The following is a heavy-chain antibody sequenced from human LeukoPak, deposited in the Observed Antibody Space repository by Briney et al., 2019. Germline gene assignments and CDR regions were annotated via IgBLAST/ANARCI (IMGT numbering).Heavy chain of an antibody. CDR1: EFTFNNNG. D-gene: IGHD6-19*01. Sequence: GGSLRLSCAASEFTFNNNGMHWVRQAPGKGLEWVAFIRYDGIYKYYADSVKGRFTIFRDKSKTTLFLQMDSLRAEDTAVYYCAKDPERGLAVARLEHWGQGTLVTVSS. J-gene: IGHJ5*02. CDR3: AKDPERGLAVARLEH. V-gene: IGHV3-30*02. CDR2: IRYDGIYK.